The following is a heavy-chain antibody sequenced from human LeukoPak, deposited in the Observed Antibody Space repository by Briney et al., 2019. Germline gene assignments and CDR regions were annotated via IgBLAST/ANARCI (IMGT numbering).Heavy chain of an antibody. J-gene: IGHJ6*03. CDR2: IYYSGST. Sequence: SETLSLTCTVSGGSISSDYWSWIRQPPGEGLEWSGGIYYSGSTNYTPSLKSRVTISVDTSKNQFSLQLSPVTAADTAVYYCARGGYSYGSYYYYYMDVWGKGTTVTVSS. V-gene: IGHV4-59*01. D-gene: IGHD5-18*01. CDR3: ARGGYSYGSYYYYYMDV. CDR1: GGSISSDY.